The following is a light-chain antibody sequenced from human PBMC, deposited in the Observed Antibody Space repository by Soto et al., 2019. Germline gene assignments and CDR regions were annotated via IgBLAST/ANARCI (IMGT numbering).Light chain of an antibody. J-gene: IGLJ2*01. V-gene: IGLV1-44*01. CDR2: HNN. CDR3: AAWDDTLNGVV. Sequence: QSVLTQPPSASGTPGQRVTIPCSGSSSNIENNPVNWYQQLPGAAPKLLIYHNNQRPSGVPDRFSGSKSGTSASLAISGLQSEDEADYYCAAWDDTLNGVVFGGGTKLTVL. CDR1: SSNIENNP.